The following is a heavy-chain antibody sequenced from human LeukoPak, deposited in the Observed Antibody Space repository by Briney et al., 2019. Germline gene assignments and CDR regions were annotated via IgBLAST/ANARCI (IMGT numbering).Heavy chain of an antibody. D-gene: IGHD2-21*02. CDR3: ARDMSYCGGDCYSTGCFDY. V-gene: IGHV3-21*01. J-gene: IGHJ4*02. CDR1: GFTFSSYS. CDR2: ISSSSSYI. Sequence: PGGSLRLSCAASGFTFSSYSMNWVRQAPGKGLEWVSSISSSSSYIYYADSVKGRFTISRDNSKNTLYLQMNSLRAEDTAVYYCARDMSYCGGDCYSTGCFDYWGQGTLVTVSS.